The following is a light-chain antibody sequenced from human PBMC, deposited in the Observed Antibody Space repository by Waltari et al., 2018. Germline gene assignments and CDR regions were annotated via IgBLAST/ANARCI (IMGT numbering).Light chain of an antibody. V-gene: IGKV3-11*01. Sequence: EIVLTQSPATLSLSPGERATLSCRASQSVNRYLAWYQQKPGQAPRPLIYDGSRRASGIPARFSGSGSGTDFTLTIGSLEPEDSAVYYCQQRGHWPPDATFGPGTKIEIK. CDR1: QSVNRY. J-gene: IGKJ3*01. CDR2: DGS. CDR3: QQRGHWPPDAT.